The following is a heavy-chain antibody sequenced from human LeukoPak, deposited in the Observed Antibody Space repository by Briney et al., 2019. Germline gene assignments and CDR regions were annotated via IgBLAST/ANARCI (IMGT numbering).Heavy chain of an antibody. D-gene: IGHD3-3*01. CDR1: GYTFTVYY. J-gene: IGHJ6*03. V-gene: IGHV1-2*02. Sequence: ASVTVSFTSSGYTFTVYYMYWVRHAPGQGHEWMGWINPNSGGTNYSQKFQGRVTMTRDTSTSTAYMELSTLRSDDTAVYYCARYPWSGYYPDPIYMDVWGKGTTVTVSS. CDR3: ARYPWSGYYPDPIYMDV. CDR2: INPNSGGT.